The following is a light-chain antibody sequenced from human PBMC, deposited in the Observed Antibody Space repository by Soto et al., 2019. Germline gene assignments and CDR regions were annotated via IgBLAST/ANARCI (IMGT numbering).Light chain of an antibody. J-gene: IGLJ3*02. CDR3: SSYTSSAGV. Sequence: QPVLTQPASVSGSPGQSITISCTGTSSDVGGYNYVSWYQHHPGKAPKLMIYEVSNRPSGVSNRFSGSKSDNTASLTISGLQAEDEADYYCSSYTSSAGVFGGGTQLTVL. V-gene: IGLV2-14*01. CDR2: EVS. CDR1: SSDVGGYNY.